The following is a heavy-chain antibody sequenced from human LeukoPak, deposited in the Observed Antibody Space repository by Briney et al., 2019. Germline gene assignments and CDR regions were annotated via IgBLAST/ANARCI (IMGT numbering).Heavy chain of an antibody. CDR2: ISSSGTTI. CDR1: GFTFSSSE. D-gene: IGHD3-10*01. J-gene: IGHJ4*02. V-gene: IGHV3-48*03. CDR3: ARDPGGPIDY. Sequence: GGSLRLSCAASGFTFSSSEMNWVRQTPGKGLECVSSISSSGTTIYYADSVKGRFTISRDNAKHSLYLQMNSLRAEDTAVYYCARDPGGPIDYWGQGTLVTVSS.